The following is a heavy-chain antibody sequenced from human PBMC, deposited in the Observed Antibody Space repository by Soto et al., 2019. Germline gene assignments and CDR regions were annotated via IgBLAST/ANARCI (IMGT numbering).Heavy chain of an antibody. V-gene: IGHV3-21*01. J-gene: IGHJ5*02. Sequence: PGGSLRLSCAASGFTFSSYSMHWVRQAPGKGLEWVSSISSRSGSIYYADSQKGRFTISRDNTKNSLYLQMNSLRAEDTAVYYCARGLYYYDSSGYYSPWGQGTLVTVSS. CDR1: GFTFSSYS. CDR3: ARGLYYYDSSGYYSP. D-gene: IGHD3-22*01. CDR2: ISSRSGSI.